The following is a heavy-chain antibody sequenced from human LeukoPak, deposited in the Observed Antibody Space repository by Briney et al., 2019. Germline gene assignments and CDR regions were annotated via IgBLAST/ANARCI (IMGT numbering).Heavy chain of an antibody. D-gene: IGHD3-22*01. CDR1: GFTFSSYW. Sequence: PGGSLRLSCAASGFTFSSYWMSWVRQAPGKGLEWVANIKQDGSEKYYVDSVKGRFTISRDNAKNSLYLQMNSLRAEDTAVYYWASDYYDSSGFLPDAFDIWGQGTMVTVSS. CDR2: IKQDGSEK. CDR3: ASDYYDSSGFLPDAFDI. V-gene: IGHV3-7*01. J-gene: IGHJ3*02.